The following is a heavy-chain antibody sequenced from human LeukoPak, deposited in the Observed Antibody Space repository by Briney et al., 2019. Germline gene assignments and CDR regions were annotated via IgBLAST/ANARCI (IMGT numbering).Heavy chain of an antibody. CDR2: IASDGSQI. D-gene: IGHD3-10*01. Sequence: PGGSLRLSCAASGFTFSPYIMHWVRQAPGKGLEWVAVIASDGSQIFYVESVKDRFTISRDNSKNTLYLQMNSLRAEDTAVYFCARERQDTIVHTGAFDIWGQGTMVTVSS. CDR3: ARERQDTIVHTGAFDI. CDR1: GFTFSPYI. V-gene: IGHV3-30-3*01. J-gene: IGHJ3*02.